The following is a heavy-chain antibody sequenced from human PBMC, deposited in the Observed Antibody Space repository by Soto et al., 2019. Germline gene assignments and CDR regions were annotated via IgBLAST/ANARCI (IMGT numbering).Heavy chain of an antibody. V-gene: IGHV4-59*01. J-gene: IGHJ6*02. CDR3: ARVPYSSGWYGVYYYGMDV. D-gene: IGHD6-19*01. CDR1: GGSISSYY. Sequence: QVQLQESGPGLVKPSETLSLTCTVSGGSISSYYWSWIRQPPGKGLEWIGYIYYSGSTNYNPSLKSRVTIAVATSKRQFSLKLSSVTAADTAVYYCARVPYSSGWYGVYYYGMDVWGQGTTVTVSS. CDR2: IYYSGST.